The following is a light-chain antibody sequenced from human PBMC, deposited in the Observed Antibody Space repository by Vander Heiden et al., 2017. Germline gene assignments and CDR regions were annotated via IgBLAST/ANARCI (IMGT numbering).Light chain of an antibody. J-gene: IGKJ2*01. CDR2: AAS. CDR1: QSISSY. V-gene: IGKV1-39*01. Sequence: IQMTQSPSSLSASVGDRVSITCRASQSISSYLNWYHHKPGKAPTLLIYAASTLHSGVPSWFSGSGSGTDFTLTISSLQPEDFATYYCQQTYSTPRTFGQGTKLEIK. CDR3: QQTYSTPRT.